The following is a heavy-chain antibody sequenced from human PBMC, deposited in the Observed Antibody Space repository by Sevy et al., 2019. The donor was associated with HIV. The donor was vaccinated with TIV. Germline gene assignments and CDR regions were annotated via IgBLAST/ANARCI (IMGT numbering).Heavy chain of an antibody. Sequence: GGSLRLSCATSGFTVSSNYMSWVRQAPGKGLEWVSVIYSGGSTYYVDSVKGRFTISRDNSKNTLYLQMNSLRAEDTAVYYCARDLEGGTANYYYYYMDVWGKGTTVTVSS. V-gene: IGHV3-53*01. CDR3: ARDLEGGTANYYYYYMDV. J-gene: IGHJ6*03. CDR1: GFTVSSNY. D-gene: IGHD1-1*01. CDR2: IYSGGST.